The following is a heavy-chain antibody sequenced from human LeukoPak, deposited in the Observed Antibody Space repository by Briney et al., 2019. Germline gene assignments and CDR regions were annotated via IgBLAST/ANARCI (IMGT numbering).Heavy chain of an antibody. CDR3: ARAAGYCSGGSCYHYFDY. CDR2: IWYDGSNK. V-gene: IGHV3-33*01. D-gene: IGHD2-15*01. Sequence: GRSLRLSCAASGFTFSSYGMHWVRQAPGKGREWVAVIWYDGSNKYYADSVKGRFTISRDNSKNTLYLQMNSLRAEDTAVYYCARAAGYCSGGSCYHYFDYWGQGTLVTVSS. J-gene: IGHJ4*02. CDR1: GFTFSSYG.